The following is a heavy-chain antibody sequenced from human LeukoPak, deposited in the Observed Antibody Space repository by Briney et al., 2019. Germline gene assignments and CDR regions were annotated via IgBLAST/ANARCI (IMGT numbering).Heavy chain of an antibody. CDR1: GGPNSRVGDY. V-gene: IGHV4-31*03. CDR2: IYYSGST. CDR3: ARGSGHCSGGSCYAHPYSFDY. D-gene: IGHD2-15*01. Sequence: SETVSLMCSVSGGPNSRVGDYGRWIRQHPGKGLEWIGYIYYSGSTYYNPSLKSRVTISVDTSKNQFSLKLSSVTAADTAVYYCARGSGHCSGGSCYAHPYSFDYWGQGTLVTVSS. J-gene: IGHJ4*02.